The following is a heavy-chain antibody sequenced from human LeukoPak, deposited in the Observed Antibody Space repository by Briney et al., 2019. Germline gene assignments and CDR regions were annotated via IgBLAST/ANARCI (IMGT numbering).Heavy chain of an antibody. Sequence: SETLSLTCTVSGGSISSYYWSWIRQPPGKGLEWIGYIFYTGSTNYNPSLKSRVTISVDTSKNQFSLKLNSVSAADTAVYYCARDGAVDILTGYGAFDIWGQGTMVTVSS. CDR2: IFYTGST. V-gene: IGHV4-59*01. J-gene: IGHJ3*02. CDR3: ARDGAVDILTGYGAFDI. CDR1: GGSISSYY. D-gene: IGHD3-9*01.